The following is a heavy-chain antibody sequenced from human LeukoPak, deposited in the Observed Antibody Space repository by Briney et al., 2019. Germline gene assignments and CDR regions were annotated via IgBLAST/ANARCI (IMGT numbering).Heavy chain of an antibody. CDR2: ISSSSYI. J-gene: IGHJ6*03. CDR1: GFTFRSYD. Sequence: RPGGSLRLSCAASGFTFRSYDMNWVRQAPGKGLEWVSSISSSSYIYYADSVKGRFTISRDNAKNSLYLQMNSLRAEDTAVYYCVREGGAVAGIHYYYYMDVWGKGTTVTVSS. V-gene: IGHV3-21*01. D-gene: IGHD6-19*01. CDR3: VREGGAVAGIHYYYYMDV.